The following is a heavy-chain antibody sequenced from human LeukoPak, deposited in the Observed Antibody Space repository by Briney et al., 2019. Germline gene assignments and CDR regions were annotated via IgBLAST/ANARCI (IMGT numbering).Heavy chain of an antibody. J-gene: IGHJ4*02. CDR2: IYTSGGT. D-gene: IGHD5-18*01. V-gene: IGHV4-4*07. Sequence: SETLSLTCTVSGGSISSYYWSWVRQPAEKGLEWIGRIYTSGGTSNNPSLKSGVTISVEKSKNQFSLKLTSVTAADTAVYYCLRHWGGYGWYFDYWGQGSLVTVSS. CDR3: LRHWGGYGWYFDY. CDR1: GGSISSYY.